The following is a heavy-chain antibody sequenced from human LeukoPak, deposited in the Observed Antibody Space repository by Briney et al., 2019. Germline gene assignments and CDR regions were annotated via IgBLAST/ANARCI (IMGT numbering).Heavy chain of an antibody. Sequence: ASVKVSCKASGYTFTSYGISWVRQALGQGLEWMGWISAYNGNTNYAQKLQGRVTMTRNTSISTAYMELSSLRSEDTAVYYCASYKLKYQLGLWGQGTLVTVSS. J-gene: IGHJ4*02. CDR3: ASYKLKYQLGL. CDR1: GYTFTSYG. CDR2: ISAYNGNT. D-gene: IGHD2-2*01. V-gene: IGHV1-18*01.